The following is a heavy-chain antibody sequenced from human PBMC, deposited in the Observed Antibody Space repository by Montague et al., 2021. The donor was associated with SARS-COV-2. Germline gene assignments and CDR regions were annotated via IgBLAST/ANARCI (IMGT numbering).Heavy chain of an antibody. V-gene: IGHV4-39*01. J-gene: IGHJ5*02. Sequence: SETLSPTCTVSGGSISSSSYYWGWIRQPPGKGLEWIGYIYHSGSTYYNPSLKSRVTISVDTSKNQFSLKLSSVTAADTAVYYCARLKMGSVTIFGVVMHDRWLDPWGQGTLVTVSS. CDR2: IYHSGST. D-gene: IGHD3-3*01. CDR3: ARLKMGSVTIFGVVMHDRWLDP. CDR1: GGSISSSSYY.